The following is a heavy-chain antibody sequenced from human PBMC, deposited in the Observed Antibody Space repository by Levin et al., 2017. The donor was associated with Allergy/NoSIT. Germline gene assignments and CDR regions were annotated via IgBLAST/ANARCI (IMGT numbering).Heavy chain of an antibody. CDR3: AREQGTTVDY. J-gene: IGHJ4*02. CDR2: INLGSGST. D-gene: IGHD1-14*01. CDR1: GYTFTSYY. Sequence: ASVKVSCKASGYTFTSYYMHWVRQAPGQGLEWMGLINLGSGSTTYGQKFQGRVTMTRDTSTSTVYVELSSLRSEDTAVYYCAREQGTTVDYWGQGTLVTVSS. V-gene: IGHV1-46*01.